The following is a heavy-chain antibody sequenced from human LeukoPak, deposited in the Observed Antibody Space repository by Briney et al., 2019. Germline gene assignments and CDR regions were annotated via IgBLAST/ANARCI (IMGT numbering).Heavy chain of an antibody. J-gene: IGHJ1*01. Sequence: QPGGSLRLSCAASGITFSRFWMSWVRQAPGKGLQWVANINQDGSEKHYVDSVKGRFTISRDNAENSLYLQMNSLRAEDTAVYYCARSAYFGGSGNYYDNWGQGTLVTVSS. V-gene: IGHV3-7*01. CDR1: GITFSRFW. D-gene: IGHD3-22*01. CDR3: ARSAYFGGSGNYYDN. CDR2: INQDGSEK.